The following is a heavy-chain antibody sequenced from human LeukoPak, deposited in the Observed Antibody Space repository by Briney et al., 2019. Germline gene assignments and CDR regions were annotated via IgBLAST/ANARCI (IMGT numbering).Heavy chain of an antibody. CDR2: ISSSGSTI. J-gene: IGHJ4*02. D-gene: IGHD5/OR15-5a*01. CDR3: AGERGLYEVDY. V-gene: IGHV3-48*03. Sequence: GGSLRLSCAASGFTFSSYEMNWVRQAPGKGLEWVSYISSSGSTIYYADSVKGRFTISRDNAKNSLYLQMNSLRAEDTAVYYCAGERGLYEVDYWGQGTLVTVSS. CDR1: GFTFSSYE.